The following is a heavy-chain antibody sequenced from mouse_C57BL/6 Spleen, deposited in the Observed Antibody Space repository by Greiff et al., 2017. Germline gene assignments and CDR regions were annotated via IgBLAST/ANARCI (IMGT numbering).Heavy chain of an antibody. Sequence: QVQLQQSGAELVKPGASVKLSCKASGYTFTSYWMQWVKQRPGQGLEWIGEIDPSDSYTNYNQKFKGKATLTVDTSSSTAYMQLSSLTSEDSAVYYCARSDTTVVACDYWGQGTTLTVSS. CDR2: IDPSDSYT. V-gene: IGHV1-50*01. D-gene: IGHD1-1*01. CDR1: GYTFTSYW. CDR3: ARSDTTVVACDY. J-gene: IGHJ2*01.